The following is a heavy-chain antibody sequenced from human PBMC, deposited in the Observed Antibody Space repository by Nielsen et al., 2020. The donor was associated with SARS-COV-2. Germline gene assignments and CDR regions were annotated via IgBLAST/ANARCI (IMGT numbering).Heavy chain of an antibody. CDR2: ISSSSSYI. V-gene: IGHV3-21*01. Sequence: GESLKISCAASGFTFSSYSMNWVRQAPGKGLEWVSSISSSSSYIYYADSVKGRFTISRDNAKNSLYLQMNSLRDEDTAVYYCASGGKQLVRHYYYYYMDVWGKGTTVTVSS. CDR3: ASGGKQLVRHYYYYYMDV. D-gene: IGHD6-6*01. J-gene: IGHJ6*03. CDR1: GFTFSSYS.